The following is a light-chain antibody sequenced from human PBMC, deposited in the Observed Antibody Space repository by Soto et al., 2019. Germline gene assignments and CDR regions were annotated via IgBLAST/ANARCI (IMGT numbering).Light chain of an antibody. Sequence: AIRMTQSPSSFSASRLGRVTRTFLASQGISSYLAWYQQKPGKAPKLLIYAASTLQSGVPSRFSGSGSGTDFTLTISCLQSEDFATYYCQQYYSYPFTFGQGTRLEIK. CDR1: QGISSY. J-gene: IGKJ5*01. CDR3: QQYYSYPFT. CDR2: AAS. V-gene: IGKV1-8*01.